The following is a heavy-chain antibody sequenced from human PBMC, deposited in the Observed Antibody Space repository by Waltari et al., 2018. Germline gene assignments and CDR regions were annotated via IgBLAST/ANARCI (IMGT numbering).Heavy chain of an antibody. V-gene: IGHV1-2*06. CDR3: ARGNWGYFFDY. Sequence: QVQLVQSGAAVGKPGASVKVSCETSGYTLSGYHIHWVRQAPGQGPEWMGRIIPNSGGTSYAQKFQGRVTMTRDTSITTAYMELRSLTSDDTAVYYCARGNWGYFFDYWGQGTLVTVSS. CDR2: IIPNSGGT. D-gene: IGHD7-27*01. CDR1: GYTLSGYH. J-gene: IGHJ4*02.